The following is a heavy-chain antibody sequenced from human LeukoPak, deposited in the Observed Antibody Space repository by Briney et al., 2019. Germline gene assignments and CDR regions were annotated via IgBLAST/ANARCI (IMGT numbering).Heavy chain of an antibody. J-gene: IGHJ4*02. CDR2: ISSNGGST. CDR3: VKVGAYNWNDGPFDY. V-gene: IGHV3-64D*09. CDR1: GFTFSSYA. D-gene: IGHD1-1*01. Sequence: RGSLRLSCSASGFTFSSYAMHWVRQAPGKGLEYVSAISSNGGSTYYADSVKGRFTISRDNSKNTLYLQMSSLRAEDTAVYYYVKVGAYNWNDGPFDYWGQGTLVTVSS.